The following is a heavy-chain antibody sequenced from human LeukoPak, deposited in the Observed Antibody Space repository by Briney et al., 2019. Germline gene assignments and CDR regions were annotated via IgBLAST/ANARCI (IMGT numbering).Heavy chain of an antibody. CDR3: ARASYYDSSGYYGDY. CDR2: IIPIFGTA. J-gene: IGHJ4*02. D-gene: IGHD3-22*01. CDR1: GGTFSSYA. V-gene: IGHV1-69*13. Sequence: SVKASCKASGGTFSSYAISWVRQAPGQGLEWMGGIIPIFGTANYAQKFQGRVTITADESTSTAYMELSSLRSEDTAVYYCARASYYDSSGYYGDYWGQGTLVTVSS.